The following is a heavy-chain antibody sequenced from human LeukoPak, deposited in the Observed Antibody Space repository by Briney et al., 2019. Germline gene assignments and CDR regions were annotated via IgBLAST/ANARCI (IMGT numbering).Heavy chain of an antibody. J-gene: IGHJ5*02. CDR3: AKHPRNSCSGGTCYWFDL. V-gene: IGHV3-23*01. D-gene: IGHD2-15*01. CDR2: ISGPGGTT. CDR1: GFTFSSYA. Sequence: PGGSLRLSCAASGFTFSSYAMSWVRQAPGKGLEWVSAISGPGGTTYYADSVKGRFTISRDNSKNTLCLQMNSLRAEDTAVYYCAKHPRNSCSGGTCYWFDLWGQGTLVTVSS.